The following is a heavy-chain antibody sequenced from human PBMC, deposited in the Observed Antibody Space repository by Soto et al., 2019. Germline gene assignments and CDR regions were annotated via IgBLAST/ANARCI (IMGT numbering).Heavy chain of an antibody. CDR1: GYTFTSYG. CDR3: ARDGMGGDTVVVPAPDFDY. Sequence: GASVKVSCKTSGYTFTSYGISWVRQAPGQGLEWMGWISAYNGNRNYAQSLQGRVTMTTDTSASTAYKELRSLRSDDTAMYYCARDGMGGDTVVVPAPDFDYWGQGTLVTVSS. CDR2: ISAYNGNR. D-gene: IGHD2-2*01. J-gene: IGHJ4*02. V-gene: IGHV1-18*01.